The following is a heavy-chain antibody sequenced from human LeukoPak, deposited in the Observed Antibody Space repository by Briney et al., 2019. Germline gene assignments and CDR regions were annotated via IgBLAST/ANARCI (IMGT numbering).Heavy chain of an antibody. CDR2: IYYSGST. CDR3: ARAKWELQFDY. J-gene: IGHJ4*02. D-gene: IGHD1-26*01. CDR1: GGSISSYY. Sequence: SETLSLTCTVSGGSISSYYWSWIRQPPGKGLEWIGYIYYSGSTNYNPSLKSRVTISVDTSKNQFSLKLSSVTAADTAVYYCARAKWELQFDYWGQGTLVTVSS. V-gene: IGHV4-59*08.